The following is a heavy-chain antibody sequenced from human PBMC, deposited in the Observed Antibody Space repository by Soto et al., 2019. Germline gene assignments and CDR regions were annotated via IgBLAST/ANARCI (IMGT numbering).Heavy chain of an antibody. CDR2: ISAYNGNT. Sequence: ASVKVSCKASGYTFTSYGISWVRQAPGQGLERMGWISAYNGNTNYAQKLQGRVTMTTDTSTSTAYMELRSLRSDDTAVYYCARESRCSSTSCYAVKGDNWFDPWGQGTLVTVSS. CDR1: GYTFTSYG. D-gene: IGHD2-2*01. CDR3: ARESRCSSTSCYAVKGDNWFDP. V-gene: IGHV1-18*01. J-gene: IGHJ5*02.